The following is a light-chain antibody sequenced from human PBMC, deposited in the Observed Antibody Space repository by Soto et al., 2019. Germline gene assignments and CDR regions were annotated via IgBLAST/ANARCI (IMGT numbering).Light chain of an antibody. CDR2: AAV. J-gene: IGKJ1*01. V-gene: IGKV1-39*01. Sequence: DIQMTQPQSSLSASVGDRVTITCRASQSISSYLNWYQQKPGKPPKLLIYAAVSLQSGIPSRFSAYGSGTDFALTISSLQPEDFATYYCHPTSTIPQRPFGQVTKVAIK. CDR3: HPTSTIPQRP. CDR1: QSISSY.